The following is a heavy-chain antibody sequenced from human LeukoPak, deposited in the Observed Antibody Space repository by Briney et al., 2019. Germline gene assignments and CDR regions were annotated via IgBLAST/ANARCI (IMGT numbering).Heavy chain of an antibody. CDR3: ARVGPRRDGYNFDY. J-gene: IGHJ4*02. D-gene: IGHD5-24*01. Sequence: SETLSLTCSVSGGSISGYYWGWIRQPPGEGLKWIGYIYYSGSTDYNPSLKSRVTMSVDTSKNQFSLRLSSVTAADTAVFYCARVGPRRDGYNFDYWGQGILVTVSS. V-gene: IGHV4-59*01. CDR1: GGSISGYY. CDR2: IYYSGST.